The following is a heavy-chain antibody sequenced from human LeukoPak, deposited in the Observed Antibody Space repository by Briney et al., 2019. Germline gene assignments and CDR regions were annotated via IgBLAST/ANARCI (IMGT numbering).Heavy chain of an antibody. Sequence: ASVKVSCKASGYTFTGYYMHWVRQAPGQGLEWMGWISAYNGNTNYAQKLQGRVTMTTDTSTSTAYMELRSLRSDDTAVYYCAQTSYYYDSSGYFSLDAFDIWGQGTMVTVSS. D-gene: IGHD3-22*01. CDR3: AQTSYYYDSSGYFSLDAFDI. CDR2: ISAYNGNT. V-gene: IGHV1-18*04. CDR1: GYTFTGYY. J-gene: IGHJ3*02.